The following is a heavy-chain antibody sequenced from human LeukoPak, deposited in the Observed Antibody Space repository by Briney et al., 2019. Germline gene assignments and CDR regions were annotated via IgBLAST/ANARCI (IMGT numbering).Heavy chain of an antibody. Sequence: GGSLRLSCATSGFTFSNAWMNWVRQAPGKGLEWVGRIRSNSDGGTIDYAAPVKGRFTLSSDDSKTTLYLQMNSLQTEDTAVYYCATDFYDSTWGQGTLVTVSS. D-gene: IGHD3-22*01. V-gene: IGHV3-15*07. CDR2: IRSNSDGGTI. J-gene: IGHJ5*02. CDR1: GFTFSNAW. CDR3: ATDFYDST.